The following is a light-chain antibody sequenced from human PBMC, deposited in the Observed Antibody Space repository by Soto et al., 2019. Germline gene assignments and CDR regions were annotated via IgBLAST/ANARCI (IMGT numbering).Light chain of an antibody. Sequence: EIVMTQSPAALSVSPGERATLSCRASQSVSINLAWSQQKPGQAPRLLTYGASTRATGIPARFSGSGSETEFSLTIGSLQSEDFAVYYCQQYNDWPPTFGQGTKLDIK. V-gene: IGKV3-15*01. J-gene: IGKJ1*01. CDR1: QSVSIN. CDR2: GAS. CDR3: QQYNDWPPT.